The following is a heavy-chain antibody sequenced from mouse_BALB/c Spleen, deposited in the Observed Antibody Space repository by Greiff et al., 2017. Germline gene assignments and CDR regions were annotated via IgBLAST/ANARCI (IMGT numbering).Heavy chain of an antibody. V-gene: IGHV1-80*01. CDR1: GYAFSSYW. J-gene: IGHJ4*01. Sequence: QVQLKQSGAELVRPGSSVKISCKASGYAFSSYWMNWVKQRPGQGLEWIGQIYPGDGDTNYNGKFKGKATLTADNSSSPAFMQLSSLTSEDSAVYFCSRSNYGNGYAMDYWGQGTSVTVSA. CDR2: IYPGDGDT. D-gene: IGHD2-1*01. CDR3: SRSNYGNGYAMDY.